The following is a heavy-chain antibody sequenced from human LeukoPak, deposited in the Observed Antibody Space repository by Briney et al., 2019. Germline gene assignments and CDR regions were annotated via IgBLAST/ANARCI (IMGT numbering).Heavy chain of an antibody. CDR3: ARSLSRSSYGNFDY. CDR1: GGSFSGYY. J-gene: IGHJ4*02. Sequence: NPSETLSLTCAVYGGSFSGYYWSWIRQPPGKGLEWIGEINHSGSTDYNPFLKSRVTISVDTSKNQFSLKLRSVTAADTAVYYCARSLSRSSYGNFDYWGQGTLVTVSP. D-gene: IGHD3-10*01. CDR2: INHSGST. V-gene: IGHV4-34*01.